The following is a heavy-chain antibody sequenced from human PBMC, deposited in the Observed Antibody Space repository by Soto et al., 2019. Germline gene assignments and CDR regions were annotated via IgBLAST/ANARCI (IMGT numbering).Heavy chain of an antibody. CDR2: ISPYDDNT. Sequence: ASVEVCCKASGYTFASCGSRWVRQAPGQGLEWMGWISPYDDNTNYAQNLQGRVTMTTDTSTRTAYMELRSLRSDDTAVYYCARGGYYDSSGSRNYHYYGMDAWGQGTTVTSP. V-gene: IGHV1-18*01. J-gene: IGHJ6*02. CDR3: ARGGYYDSSGSRNYHYYGMDA. CDR1: GYTFASCG. D-gene: IGHD3-22*01.